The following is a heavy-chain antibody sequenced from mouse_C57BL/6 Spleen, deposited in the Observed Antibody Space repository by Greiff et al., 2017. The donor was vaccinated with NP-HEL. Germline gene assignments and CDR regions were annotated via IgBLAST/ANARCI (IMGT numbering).Heavy chain of an antibody. CDR3: ALLYRDYYAMDY. CDR1: GYTFTSYW. D-gene: IGHD2-12*01. J-gene: IGHJ4*01. CDR2: IDPSDSYT. V-gene: IGHV1-69*01. Sequence: QVQLQQPGAELVMPGASVKLSCKASGYTFTSYWMHWVKQRPGQGLEWIGEIDPSDSYTNYNQKFKGKSTLTVDKSSSTAYMQLSSLTSEDSAVYYCALLYRDYYAMDYWGQGTSVTISS.